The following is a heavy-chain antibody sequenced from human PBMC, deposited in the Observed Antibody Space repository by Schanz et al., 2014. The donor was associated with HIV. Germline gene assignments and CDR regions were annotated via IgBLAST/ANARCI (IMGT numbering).Heavy chain of an antibody. Sequence: QVQLVQSGAEVKKPGSSVKVSCKASGGTFSSHAISWVRQAPGQGLEWMGGIIPIFGTANFAQKFQGRVTITADESTSTTYMELSSLRSGDTAIYYCAKDSWGLLAPTPTPYSHYGADLWGQGTT. J-gene: IGHJ6*02. V-gene: IGHV1-69*01. CDR2: IIPIFGTA. CDR1: GGTFSSHA. CDR3: AKDSWGLLAPTPTPYSHYGADL. D-gene: IGHD2-15*01.